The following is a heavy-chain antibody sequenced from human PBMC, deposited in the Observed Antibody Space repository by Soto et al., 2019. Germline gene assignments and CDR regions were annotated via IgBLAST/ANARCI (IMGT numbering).Heavy chain of an antibody. D-gene: IGHD3-3*01. Sequence: PSETLSLTCAVSGGSISSSNWWSWVRQPPGKGLEWIGEIYHSGSTNYNPSLKSRVTISVDKSKNQFSLKLSSVTAADTAVYYFSMGGSWSGYTVRYYYYGMDVWGQGTTVTVSS. CDR1: GGSISSSNW. V-gene: IGHV4-4*02. J-gene: IGHJ6*02. CDR2: IYHSGST. CDR3: SMGGSWSGYTVRYYYYGMDV.